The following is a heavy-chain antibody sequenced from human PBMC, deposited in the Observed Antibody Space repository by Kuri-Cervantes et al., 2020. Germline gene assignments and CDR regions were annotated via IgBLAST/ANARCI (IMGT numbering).Heavy chain of an antibody. D-gene: IGHD6-19*01. CDR2: IYYSGST. CDR3: ARRYWAVAGSPFDY. CDR1: GGSISSSSYY. V-gene: IGHV4-39*01. J-gene: IGHJ4*02. Sequence: ESLKIPCTVSGGSISSSSYYWGWIRQPPGKGLEWIGSIYYSGSTYYNPSLKRRVTISVDTSKNQFSLKLSSVTAADAAVYYCARRYWAVAGSPFDYWGQGTLVTVSS.